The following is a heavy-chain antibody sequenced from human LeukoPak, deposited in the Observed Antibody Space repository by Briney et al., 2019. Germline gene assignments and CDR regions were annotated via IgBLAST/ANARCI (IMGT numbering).Heavy chain of an antibody. D-gene: IGHD6-13*01. J-gene: IGHJ4*02. CDR3: ARTASYTAAAGARDY. CDR1: GGSISSSSYY. CDR2: IYYSGST. Sequence: SETLSLTCTVSGGSISSSSYYWGWIRQPPGKGLEWIGSIYYSGSTYYNPSLKSRVTISVGTSKNQFSLKLSSVTAADTAVYYCARTASYTAAAGARDYWGQGTLVTVSS. V-gene: IGHV4-39*01.